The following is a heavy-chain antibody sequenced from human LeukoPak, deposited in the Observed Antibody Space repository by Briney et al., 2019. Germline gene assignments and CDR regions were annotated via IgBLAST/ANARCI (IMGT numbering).Heavy chain of an antibody. CDR2: ISGSGGST. CDR1: GFTFSSYA. CDR3: ARVLRYCSGGNCYSGGLGYMDV. D-gene: IGHD2-15*01. V-gene: IGHV3-23*01. Sequence: GGSLRLSCAASGFTFSSYAMSWVSQAPGKGLEWVSAISGSGGSTYYADSVKGRFTISRDNAKNPLFLQMNSVRAEDTAVYYCARVLRYCSGGNCYSGGLGYMDVWGKGTTVTISS. J-gene: IGHJ6*03.